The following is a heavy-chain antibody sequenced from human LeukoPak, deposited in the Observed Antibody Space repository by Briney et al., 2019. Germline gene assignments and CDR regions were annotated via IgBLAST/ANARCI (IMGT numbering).Heavy chain of an antibody. J-gene: IGHJ4*02. CDR1: GFIFSNYW. V-gene: IGHV3-7*01. Sequence: PGGSLRLSCAASGFIFSNYWMSWVPQAPGKGLEWVANIKQDGSEKYYVDAVKGRFTISRDNAKNSLYLQMNSLGAEDTAVYYCASGSAFDYWGQGILVTVSS. CDR3: ASGSAFDY. D-gene: IGHD2-15*01. CDR2: IKQDGSEK.